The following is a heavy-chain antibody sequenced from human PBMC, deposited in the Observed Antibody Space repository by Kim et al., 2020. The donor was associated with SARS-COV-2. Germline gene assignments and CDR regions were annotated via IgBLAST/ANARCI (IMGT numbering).Heavy chain of an antibody. J-gene: IGHJ5*02. V-gene: IGHV3-30*18. CDR2: ISYDGSNK. Sequence: GGSLRLSCAASGFTFSSYGMHWVRQAPGKGLEWVAVISYDGSNKYYADSVKGRFTISRDNSKNTLYLQMNSLRAEDTAVYYCAKDMVLVVITGWFDPWGQGTLVTVSS. CDR3: AKDMVLVVITGWFDP. CDR1: GFTFSSYG. D-gene: IGHD3-22*01.